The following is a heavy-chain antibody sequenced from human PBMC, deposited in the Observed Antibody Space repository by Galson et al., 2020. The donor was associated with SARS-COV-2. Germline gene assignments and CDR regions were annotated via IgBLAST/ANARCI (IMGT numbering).Heavy chain of an antibody. CDR1: GDSPSSGPYY. Sequence: SETLSLTCSASGDSPSSGPYYWTWIRQPAGQGLEWIGRVHTTGTTNHTPSLTSRVTISIDQSKNQFYLKLTSVTATDTAVYYCARATNFFDTSGFYLYFDLWGQGALVTVSS. J-gene: IGHJ4*02. CDR3: ARATNFFDTSGFYLYFDL. V-gene: IGHV4-61*02. D-gene: IGHD3-22*01. CDR2: VHTTGTT.